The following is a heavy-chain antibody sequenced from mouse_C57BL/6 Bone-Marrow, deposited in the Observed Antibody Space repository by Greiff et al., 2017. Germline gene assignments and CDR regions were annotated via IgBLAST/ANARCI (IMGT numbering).Heavy chain of an antibody. Sequence: QVQLQQSGAELAKPGASVKLSCKASGYTFTSYWMHWVKQRPGQGLEWIGYINTSSGYTKYNQQFKDKDTSTADNSSSSAYMQLSSLTYEDSAVYYCARTLWFWYFDVWGTVTTVTVSS. CDR3: ARTLWFWYFDV. V-gene: IGHV1-7*01. CDR2: INTSSGYT. J-gene: IGHJ1*03. D-gene: IGHD2-2*01. CDR1: GYTFTSYW.